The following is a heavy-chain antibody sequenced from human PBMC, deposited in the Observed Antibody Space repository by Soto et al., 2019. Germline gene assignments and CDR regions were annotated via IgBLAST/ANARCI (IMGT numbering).Heavy chain of an antibody. CDR3: ARGVRLRSGYADYYYYYMDV. Sequence: ASVKVSCKASGYTFTSYDINWVRQATGQGLEWMGWMSPNSGNTGYAQKFQGRVTMTRNTSISTAYMELSSLRSEDTAVYYCARGVRLRSGYADYYYYYMDVWGKGTTVTVSS. J-gene: IGHJ6*03. CDR2: MSPNSGNT. D-gene: IGHD5-12*01. CDR1: GYTFTSYD. V-gene: IGHV1-8*01.